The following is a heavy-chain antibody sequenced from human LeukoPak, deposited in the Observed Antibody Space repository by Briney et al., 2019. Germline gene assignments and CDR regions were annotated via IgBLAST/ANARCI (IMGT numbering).Heavy chain of an antibody. CDR1: GFTFSSYG. CDR2: ISYDGSNK. Sequence: PGGSLRLSCAASGFTFSSYGMHWVRQAPGKGLEWVAVISYDGSNKYYADSVKGRFTISRDNSKNTLYLQMNSLRAEDTAVYYCAKGINIVATTEFDYWGQGTLVTVSS. V-gene: IGHV3-30*18. J-gene: IGHJ4*02. D-gene: IGHD5-12*01. CDR3: AKGINIVATTEFDY.